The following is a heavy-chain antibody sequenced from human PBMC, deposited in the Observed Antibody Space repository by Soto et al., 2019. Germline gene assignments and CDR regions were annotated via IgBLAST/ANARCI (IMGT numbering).Heavy chain of an antibody. CDR1: VFTFGTTD. CDR3: VKNSGWFNN. Sequence: RGSLLLSCAASVFTFGTTDMSWVRQAPGEGLEWVSTIDGSGGITYYADSVKGRFTISRDNSRNTVYLQMNSLRGDDTALYYCVKNSGWFNNWGQGALVTV. V-gene: IGHV3-23*01. D-gene: IGHD6-19*01. J-gene: IGHJ4*02. CDR2: IDGSGGIT.